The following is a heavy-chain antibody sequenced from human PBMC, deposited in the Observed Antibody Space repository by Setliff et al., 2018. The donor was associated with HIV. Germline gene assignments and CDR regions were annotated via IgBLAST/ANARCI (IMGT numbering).Heavy chain of an antibody. CDR3: ARMISYSPYFDY. Sequence: SGPTLVNPTQTLTLTCTFSGFSLSTSGMCVSWIRQPPGKALEWLARIDWDDDKYYSTSLKTRLAISKDTSKNQVVLKMTNMDPADTAAYYCARMISYSPYFDYWGQGTVVTVSS. J-gene: IGHJ4*02. CDR2: IDWDDDK. CDR1: GFSLSTSGMC. V-gene: IGHV2-70*11. D-gene: IGHD1-26*01.